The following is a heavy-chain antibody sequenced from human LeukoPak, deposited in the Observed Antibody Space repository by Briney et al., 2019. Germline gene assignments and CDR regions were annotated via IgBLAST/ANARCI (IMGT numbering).Heavy chain of an antibody. D-gene: IGHD5-18*01. Sequence: SVKVSCKASGGTFSSYAINWVRQAPGQGLEWMGRVIPILGIANYAQKFQGRATITADKSTSTAYMELSSLRSEDTAVYYCARERQRGASSDTAMVRSFGEFDYWGQGTLVTVSS. CDR2: VIPILGIA. V-gene: IGHV1-69*04. J-gene: IGHJ4*02. CDR1: GGTFSSYA. CDR3: ARERQRGASSDTAMVRSFGEFDY.